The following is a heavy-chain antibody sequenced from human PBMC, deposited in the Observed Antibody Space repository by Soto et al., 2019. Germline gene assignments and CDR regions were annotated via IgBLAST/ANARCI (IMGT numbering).Heavy chain of an antibody. CDR1: EHTSTIYY. CDR2: INADSGDT. Sequence: QAHLVQSGAEVRKPGASVKVSCQALEHTSTIYYIHWVRQARGQGLERMGWINADSGDTTYAEDFRGRVTFTRNTSTSTFHMELSRLRLDDTAMSSCATRDYDILTGYLHIWGQGTLITVSS. J-gene: IGHJ1*01. CDR3: ATRDYDILTGYLHI. V-gene: IGHV1-2*02. D-gene: IGHD3-9*01.